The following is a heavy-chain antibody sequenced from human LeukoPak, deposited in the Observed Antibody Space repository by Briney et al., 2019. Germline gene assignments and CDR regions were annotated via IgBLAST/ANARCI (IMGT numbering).Heavy chain of an antibody. CDR1: GYSISSGYY. CDR3: ARSELSCSGGSCPTRYAFDI. J-gene: IGHJ3*02. V-gene: IGHV4-38-2*02. Sequence: SETLSLTCTVSGYSISSGYYWGWIRQPPGKGLEWIGSIYHSGSTYYNPSLKSRVTISVDTSKNQFSLKLRSVTAVDTALYYCARSELSCSGGSCPTRYAFDIWGQGTVVTASS. D-gene: IGHD2-15*01. CDR2: IYHSGST.